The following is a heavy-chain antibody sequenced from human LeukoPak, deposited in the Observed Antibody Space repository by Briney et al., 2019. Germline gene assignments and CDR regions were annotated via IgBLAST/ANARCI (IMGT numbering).Heavy chain of an antibody. CDR3: ISASSIAAD. D-gene: IGHD6-6*01. Sequence: PGGSLRLSCTASGFTFGDYAMSWVRQAPGKGLEWVGFIRSKAYGGTTEYAASVKGRFTISRDDSKSIAYLQMNSLKTEDTAVYYCISASSIAADWGQGTLVTVSS. V-gene: IGHV3-49*04. J-gene: IGHJ4*02. CDR2: IRSKAYGGTT. CDR1: GFTFGDYA.